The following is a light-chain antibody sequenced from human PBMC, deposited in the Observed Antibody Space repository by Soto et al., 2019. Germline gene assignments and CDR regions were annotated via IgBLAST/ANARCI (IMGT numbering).Light chain of an antibody. CDR2: GAS. J-gene: IGKJ4*01. V-gene: IGKV1-39*01. Sequence: DIQMTQSPSSLSASVGDRVTITCRASQPINKFLNWFQHKPGEAPKRLIYGASILQDGVPSRFSGSGSGADYTLTISGLQTEDFATYFCQQSYSVPLTFGGGAKVAI. CDR3: QQSYSVPLT. CDR1: QPINKF.